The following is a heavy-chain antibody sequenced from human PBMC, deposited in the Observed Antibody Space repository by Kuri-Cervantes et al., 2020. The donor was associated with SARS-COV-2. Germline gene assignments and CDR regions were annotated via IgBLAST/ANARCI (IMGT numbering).Heavy chain of an antibody. CDR1: RFKFRKYK. CDR3: AREGDIVVVHDAFDI. D-gene: IGHD2-2*01. J-gene: IGHJ3*02. V-gene: IGHV3-23*01. CDR2: ISGSGGST. Sequence: GESLKISCAASRFKFRKYKMRWVRQAPGKGLEWVSAISGSGGSTYYADSVKGRFTISRDNSKNTLYLQMNSLRAEDTAVYYCAREGDIVVVHDAFDIWGQGTMVTVSS.